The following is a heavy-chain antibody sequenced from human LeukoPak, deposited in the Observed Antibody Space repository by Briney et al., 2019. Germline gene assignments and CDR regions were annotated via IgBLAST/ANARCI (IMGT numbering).Heavy chain of an antibody. CDR2: ICPDGTVT. CDR3: ARDSGVDAHNDY. CDR1: GFTFSTYC. V-gene: IGHV3-74*01. D-gene: IGHD3-3*01. Sequence: GGSLRLSCAASGFTFSTYCMHWVRQAPGKGPMWVSRICPDGTVTNYADSVKARFIISRDNARNTVYLQMNSLRVEDTAVYFCARDSGVDAHNDYWGQGTLVTVSS. J-gene: IGHJ4*02.